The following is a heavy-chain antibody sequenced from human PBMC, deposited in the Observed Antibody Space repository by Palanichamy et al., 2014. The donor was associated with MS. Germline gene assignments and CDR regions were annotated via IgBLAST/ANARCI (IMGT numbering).Heavy chain of an antibody. CDR3: ARHHSSGWYIDY. D-gene: IGHD6-19*01. J-gene: IGHJ4*02. V-gene: IGHV4-59*08. CDR2: IYYSGST. CDR1: GGSISSYY. Sequence: QVQLQESGPGLVKPSGTLSLTCTVSGGSISSYYWSWIRQPPGKGLEWIGYIYYSGSTNYNPSLKSRVTISVDTSKNQFSLKLTSVTAADTAVYYCARHHSSGWYIDYWGQGTLVTVSS.